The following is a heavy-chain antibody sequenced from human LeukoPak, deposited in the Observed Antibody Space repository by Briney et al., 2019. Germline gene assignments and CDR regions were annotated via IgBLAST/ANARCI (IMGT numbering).Heavy chain of an antibody. CDR2: IYYSGST. CDR1: GGSISSSSYY. Sequence: SETLSLTCTVSGGSISSSSYYWGWIRQPPGKGLEWIGSIYYSGSTYYNPSLKSRVTISVDTSKNQFSLKLSSVTAADTAVNYCARLRDWFDPWGQGTLVTVSS. J-gene: IGHJ5*02. V-gene: IGHV4-39*01. CDR3: ARLRDWFDP.